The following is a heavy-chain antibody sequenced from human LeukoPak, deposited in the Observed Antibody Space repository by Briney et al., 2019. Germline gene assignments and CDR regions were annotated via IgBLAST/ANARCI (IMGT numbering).Heavy chain of an antibody. V-gene: IGHV4-61*01. D-gene: IGHD4-17*01. Sequence: SETLSLTCTVSGGSSSSSRYYWGWIRQPPGKGLEWIGYIYYSGSTNYNPSLKSRVTISVDTSKNQCSLKLSSVTAADTAVYYCAREQMTTVTTRGDWFDPWGQGTLVTVSS. J-gene: IGHJ5*02. CDR1: GGSSSSSRYY. CDR3: AREQMTTVTTRGDWFDP. CDR2: IYYSGST.